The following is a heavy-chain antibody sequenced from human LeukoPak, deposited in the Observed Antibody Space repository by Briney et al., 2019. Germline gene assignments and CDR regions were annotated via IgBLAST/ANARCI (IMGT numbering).Heavy chain of an antibody. CDR3: ARMSSAAGTQRYYYYGMDV. Sequence: GGSLRLSCAASGFTFSSYDMHWVRQATGKGLEWVSAICTAGDTYYPGSVKGRFTISRENAKNSFYLQVNSLRAEDTAVYYCARMSSAAGTQRYYYYGMDVWGQGTTVTVSS. V-gene: IGHV3-13*01. J-gene: IGHJ6*02. D-gene: IGHD6-13*01. CDR1: GFTFSSYD. CDR2: ICTAGDT.